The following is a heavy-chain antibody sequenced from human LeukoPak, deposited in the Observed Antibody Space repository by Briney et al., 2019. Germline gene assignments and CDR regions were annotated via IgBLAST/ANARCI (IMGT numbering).Heavy chain of an antibody. CDR1: GFTFSSYG. J-gene: IGHJ4*02. Sequence: GGSLRLSCAASGFTFSSYGMHWVRQAPGKGLEWVAVISYDGSNKYYADSVKGRFTISRDNSKNTLYLQMNSLRAEDTAVYYCARDSEGQQQLVGRLDYWGQGTLVTVSS. CDR2: ISYDGSNK. CDR3: ARDSEGQQQLVGRLDY. V-gene: IGHV3-30*03. D-gene: IGHD6-13*01.